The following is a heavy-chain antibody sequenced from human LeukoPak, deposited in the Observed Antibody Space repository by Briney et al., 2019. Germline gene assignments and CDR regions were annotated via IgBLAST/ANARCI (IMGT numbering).Heavy chain of an antibody. CDR2: INSDGSTT. CDR3: AREGRGLLLLAYYMDV. CDR1: GFTFSSYA. D-gene: IGHD2-21*02. V-gene: IGHV3-74*01. J-gene: IGHJ6*03. Sequence: GGSLRLSCAASGFTFSSYAMSWVRQAPGKGLVWVSRINSDGSTTSYADSVKGRFTISRDNAKNTLYLQMNSLRAEDTAVYYCAREGRGLLLLAYYMDVWAKGTTVTISS.